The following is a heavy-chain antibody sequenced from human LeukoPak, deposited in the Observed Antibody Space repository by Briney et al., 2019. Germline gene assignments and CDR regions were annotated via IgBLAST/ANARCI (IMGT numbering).Heavy chain of an antibody. D-gene: IGHD2-8*01. V-gene: IGHV4-38-2*02. CDR1: GYSISSGYY. J-gene: IGHJ5*02. Sequence: SETLSLTCTVSGYSISSGYYWGWIRQPPGKGLEWIGSIYHSGSTYYNPSLKSRVTISVDTSKNQFSLKLSSVTAADTAMYYCARDPATECSNGVCYKASWFDPWGQGTLVTVSS. CDR2: IYHSGST. CDR3: ARDPATECSNGVCYKASWFDP.